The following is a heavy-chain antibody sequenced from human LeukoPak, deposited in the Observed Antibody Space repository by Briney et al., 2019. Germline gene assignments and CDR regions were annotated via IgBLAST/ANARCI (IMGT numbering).Heavy chain of an antibody. J-gene: IGHJ5*02. CDR1: GGSFSGYY. V-gene: IGHV4-34*01. Sequence: PSETLSLTCAVYGGSFSGYYWSWIRQPPGRGLEWIGEINHSGSTNYNPSLKSRVTISVDTSKNQFSLKLSSVTAADTAVYYCARDFWSGYYRPNWFDPWGQGTLVTVSS. D-gene: IGHD3-3*01. CDR2: INHSGST. CDR3: ARDFWSGYYRPNWFDP.